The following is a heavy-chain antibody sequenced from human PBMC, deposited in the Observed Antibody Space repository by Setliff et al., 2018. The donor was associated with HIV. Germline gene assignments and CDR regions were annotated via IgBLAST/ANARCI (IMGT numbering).Heavy chain of an antibody. D-gene: IGHD3-10*01. V-gene: IGHV4-61*02. Sequence: PSETLSLTCTVSGDSINSGTYYWSWIRQPAGKGLEWIGRLHLSGDTNYNPSLKSRVTMSIDTSKNQFSLELRSVTAADTALYYCAPRHHKYGFLWGQGTLVTVSS. J-gene: IGHJ4*02. CDR2: LHLSGDT. CDR3: APRHHKYGFL. CDR1: GDSINSGTYY.